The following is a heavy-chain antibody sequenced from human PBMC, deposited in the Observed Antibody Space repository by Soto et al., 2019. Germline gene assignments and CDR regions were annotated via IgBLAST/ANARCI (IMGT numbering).Heavy chain of an antibody. V-gene: IGHV3-7*01. CDR2: IKGDGSEK. CDR3: ARLNKYASHGDASDI. Sequence: EVQLVESGGGLVQPGGSLRLSCAASGFTFSRYWMSWVRQAPGKGLEWVANIKGDGSEKYYVDSVKGRFTISRDNAKNSLYLQMNSLRAEDTALYYCARLNKYASHGDASDIWGQGTMVTVSS. D-gene: IGHD2-8*01. CDR1: GFTFSRYW. J-gene: IGHJ3*02.